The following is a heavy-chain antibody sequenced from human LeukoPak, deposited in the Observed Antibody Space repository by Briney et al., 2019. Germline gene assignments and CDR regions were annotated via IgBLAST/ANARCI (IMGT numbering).Heavy chain of an antibody. D-gene: IGHD3-10*01. J-gene: IGHJ5*02. V-gene: IGHV4-59*01. CDR3: ARAQGGSGSYYNAGHWFDP. Sequence: SETLSLTCTVSGGSISSYYWSWIRQPPGKGLEWIGYMLYNGSTNYNPSLKSRVTTSVDTSKHQFSLKLSSVTAADTAVYYCARAQGGSGSYYNAGHWFDPWGQGTLVTVSS. CDR2: MLYNGST. CDR1: GGSISSYY.